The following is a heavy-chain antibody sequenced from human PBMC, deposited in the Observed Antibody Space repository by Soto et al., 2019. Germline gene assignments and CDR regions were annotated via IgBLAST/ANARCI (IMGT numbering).Heavy chain of an antibody. CDR3: ARGDRGAFDI. V-gene: IGHV3-74*01. J-gene: IGHJ3*02. Sequence: HPGGSLRLSCAASGFTFSYYWMHWVRQAPGKGLVWVSRIHSDGSSTTYADSVKGRFTISRGNARNTVYLQMNSLRVEDTAVYYCARGDRGAFDIWGQGTVVT. CDR1: GFTFSYYW. CDR2: IHSDGSST. D-gene: IGHD1-26*01.